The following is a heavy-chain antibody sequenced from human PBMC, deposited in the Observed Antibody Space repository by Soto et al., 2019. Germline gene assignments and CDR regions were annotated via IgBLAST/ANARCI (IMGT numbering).Heavy chain of an antibody. D-gene: IGHD2-21*01. V-gene: IGHV3-23*01. J-gene: IGHJ2*01. CDR2: VSGRGGSA. CDR3: VRRAGGAVVWYYEL. CDR1: GFIFNNYA. Sequence: EVQLSESGGGLVQRGGSLRLSCAASGFIFNNYAMTWFRQAPGKGLEWVARVSGRGGSAYYADSVKGLLTISRDNSNHTLYLQMTNVRGEDTAVYYCVRRAGGAVVWYYELWGRGTLVSVFS.